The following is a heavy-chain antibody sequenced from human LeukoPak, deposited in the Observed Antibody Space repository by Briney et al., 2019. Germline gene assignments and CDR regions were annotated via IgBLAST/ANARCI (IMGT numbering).Heavy chain of an antibody. D-gene: IGHD2-15*01. CDR2: IVPIFGTA. CDR3: ARGLCSGGSCYSPFDY. V-gene: IGHV1-69*05. J-gene: IGHJ4*02. Sequence: ASVKVSCKASGGTFSSYAISLVRQAPGQGLEWMGRIVPIFGTANYAQKFQGRVTITTDESTSTAYMELSSLRSEDTAVYYCARGLCSGGSCYSPFDYWGQGTLVTVSS. CDR1: GGTFSSYA.